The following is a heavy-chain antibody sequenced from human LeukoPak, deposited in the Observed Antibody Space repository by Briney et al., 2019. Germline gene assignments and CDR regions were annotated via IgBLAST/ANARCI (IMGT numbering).Heavy chain of an antibody. CDR3: ARDESYCSSTSCDYYYMDV. D-gene: IGHD2-2*01. CDR1: GFPFRSYW. V-gene: IGHV3-7*01. J-gene: IGHJ6*03. Sequence: GSLRLSCAASGFPFRSYWMAWVRQAPGKGLEWVANIKPDGSERYYVDSVKGRFTVSRDNAQNSLYLQMNSLRADDTAVYYCARDESYCSSTSCDYYYMDVWGKGTTVTVAS. CDR2: IKPDGSER.